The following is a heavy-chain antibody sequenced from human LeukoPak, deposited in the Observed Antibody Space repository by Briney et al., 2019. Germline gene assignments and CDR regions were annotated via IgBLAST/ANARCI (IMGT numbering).Heavy chain of an antibody. CDR3: AREGDSGSYFLDY. J-gene: IGHJ4*02. CDR2: INHDATEK. Sequence: GGSLRLSCVASGFSFDSYWMNWVRQAPGRGLEWVANINHDATEKYYVDSVKGRFTISRDNAKKSLYLQMNSLRADDTAVYYCAREGDSGSYFLDYWGQGTLVTVSS. D-gene: IGHD1-26*01. V-gene: IGHV3-7*01. CDR1: GFSFDSYW.